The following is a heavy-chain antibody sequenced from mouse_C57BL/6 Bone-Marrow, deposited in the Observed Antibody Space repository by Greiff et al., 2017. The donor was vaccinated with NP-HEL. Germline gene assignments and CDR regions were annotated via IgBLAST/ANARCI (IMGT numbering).Heavy chain of an antibody. CDR1: GFNIKDDY. CDR2: IDPENGDT. D-gene: IGHD2-5*01. Sequence: EVKLMESGAELVRPGASVKLSCTASGFNIKDDYMHWVKQRPEQGLEWIGWIDPENGDTEYASKFQGKATITADTSSTTAYLQLSSLTSEDTAVYYCTTAYSNYFFDYWGQGTTLTVSS. J-gene: IGHJ2*01. CDR3: TTAYSNYFFDY. V-gene: IGHV14-4*01.